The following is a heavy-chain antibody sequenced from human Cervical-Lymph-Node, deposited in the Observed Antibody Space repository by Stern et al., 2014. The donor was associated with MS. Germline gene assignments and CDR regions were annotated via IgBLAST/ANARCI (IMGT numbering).Heavy chain of an antibody. D-gene: IGHD2-21*02. CDR1: GGTSSTDA. CDR2: IIPFLGAP. V-gene: IGHV1-69*04. Sequence: QVQLQQSGAEVKKPGSSVKVSCKASGGTSSTDAISWVRQAPGQGLEWIGRIIPFLGAPNYAQNFQDRVTITADTSTNTFYMELGSLRSEDTAMYFCARGGFDCGGDCYYVNWGQGTLVTVSS. J-gene: IGHJ4*02. CDR3: ARGGFDCGGDCYYVN.